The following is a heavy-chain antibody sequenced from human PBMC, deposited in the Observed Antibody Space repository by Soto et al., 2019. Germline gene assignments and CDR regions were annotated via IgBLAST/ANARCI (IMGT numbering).Heavy chain of an antibody. CDR1: GFTFSSYS. Sequence: EVQLVESGGGRANPGGSLRLSCAASGFTFSSYSMNWVRQAPGKGLGWVSSISSSSSYIYYADSVKGRFTISRDNAKNSLYLQMNSLRAEDTAVYYCARDRSIVGATRAKHYYGMDVWGQGTTVTVSS. CDR2: ISSSSSYI. D-gene: IGHD1-26*01. CDR3: ARDRSIVGATRAKHYYGMDV. J-gene: IGHJ6*02. V-gene: IGHV3-21*01.